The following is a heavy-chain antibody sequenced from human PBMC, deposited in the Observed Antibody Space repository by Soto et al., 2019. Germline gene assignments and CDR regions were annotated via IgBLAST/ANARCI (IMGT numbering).Heavy chain of an antibody. D-gene: IGHD3-16*02. J-gene: IGHJ4*02. V-gene: IGHV1-69*01. CDR2: IIPIFGTA. CDR3: ARGKGYDYVWGSYRHYYFDY. CDR1: GGTFSSYA. Sequence: QVQLVQSGAEVKKPGSSVKVSCKASGGTFSSYAISWVRQAPGQGLEWMGGIIPIFGTANYAQKFQGRVTSTADESTSTAYMELSSLRSEDTAVYYCARGKGYDYVWGSYRHYYFDYWGQGTLVTVSS.